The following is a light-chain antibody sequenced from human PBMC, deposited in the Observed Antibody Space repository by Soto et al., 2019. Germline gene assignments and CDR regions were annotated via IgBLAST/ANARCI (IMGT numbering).Light chain of an antibody. Sequence: DIQMTQSPSSLSASVGDRVIITCRASQSISSYLNWYQQKPGKAPKLLIYAASSLQSGVPSRFSGSGSGTDFTLTISSLQPEDFATYYCLHNYSNPPTFGQGTKVDIK. CDR2: AAS. V-gene: IGKV1-39*01. J-gene: IGKJ1*01. CDR1: QSISSY. CDR3: LHNYSNPPT.